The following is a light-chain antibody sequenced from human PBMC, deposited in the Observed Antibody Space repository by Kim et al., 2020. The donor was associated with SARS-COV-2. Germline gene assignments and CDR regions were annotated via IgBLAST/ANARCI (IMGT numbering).Light chain of an antibody. CDR2: DNN. CDR3: AAWDDSLSGRV. Sequence: GQRVTISGSGNTSNIGSNFVCWYQPLPGTAPKLLICDNNQRPSGVPDRFSGSKSGTSASLAIGGLRSEDEADYYCAAWDDSLSGRVFGGGTKLTVL. CDR1: TSNIGSNF. V-gene: IGLV1-47*02. J-gene: IGLJ3*02.